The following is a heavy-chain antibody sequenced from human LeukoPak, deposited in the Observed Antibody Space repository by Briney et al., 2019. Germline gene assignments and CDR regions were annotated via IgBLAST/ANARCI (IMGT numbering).Heavy chain of an antibody. Sequence: PGGSLRHSCAASGFTFSSYSMNWVRQAPGKGLEWVSSISSSSSYIYYADSVKGRFTISRDNAKNSLYLQMNSLRAEDTAVYYCARYVHSSGYFDYWGQGTLVTVSS. D-gene: IGHD3-22*01. CDR1: GFTFSSYS. CDR2: ISSSSSYI. CDR3: ARYVHSSGYFDY. V-gene: IGHV3-21*01. J-gene: IGHJ4*02.